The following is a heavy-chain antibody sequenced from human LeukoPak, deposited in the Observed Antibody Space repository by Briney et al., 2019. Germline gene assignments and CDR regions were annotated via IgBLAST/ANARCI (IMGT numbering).Heavy chain of an antibody. J-gene: IGHJ4*02. V-gene: IGHV3-23*01. CDR3: ARVEVPAPFFDY. CDR2: TTGSGAST. CDR1: GFTFSDYA. D-gene: IGHD4/OR15-4a*01. Sequence: PGGSLRLSCVGSGFTFSDYAMNWVRQAPGKGLEWVSTTTGSGASTYYADAVKGRFTISRDNSKNTLYLQMNSLTVVDTAVYYCARVEVPAPFFDYWGQGTLVTVSS.